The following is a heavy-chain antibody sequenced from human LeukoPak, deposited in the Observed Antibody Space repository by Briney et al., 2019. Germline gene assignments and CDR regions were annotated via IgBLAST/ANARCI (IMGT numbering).Heavy chain of an antibody. J-gene: IGHJ4*02. Sequence: PSETLSLTCAVSGVSITSDTYYWSWIRQPPGKGLEWIGYILHRGITYHNPSLKSRVTILVDTSKNQFSMKLSSVTAADTSVYFCARTRDFWSAYFDYWGQGILVTVSS. V-gene: IGHV4-30-2*01. CDR2: ILHRGIT. CDR3: ARTRDFWSAYFDY. D-gene: IGHD3-3*01. CDR1: GVSITSDTYY.